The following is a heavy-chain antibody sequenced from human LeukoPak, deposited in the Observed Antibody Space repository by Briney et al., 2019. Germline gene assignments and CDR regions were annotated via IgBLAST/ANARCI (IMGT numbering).Heavy chain of an antibody. CDR2: INHSGST. J-gene: IGHJ4*02. CDR3: ARGRVTRSFDY. V-gene: IGHV4-34*01. Sequence: SETLSLTCAVYGGSFSGYYWSWIRQPPGKGLEWIGEINHSGSTNYNPSLKSRVTISVDTSKNQFSLKLSSVTAADTAVYCCARGRVTRSFDYWGQGTLVTVSS. D-gene: IGHD4-23*01. CDR1: GGSFSGYY.